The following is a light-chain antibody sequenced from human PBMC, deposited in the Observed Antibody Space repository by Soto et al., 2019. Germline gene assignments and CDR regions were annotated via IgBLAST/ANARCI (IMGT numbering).Light chain of an antibody. CDR3: CSYADKYTYV. J-gene: IGLJ1*01. CDR2: DVT. Sequence: QSALAQLRSVSLSPGQSVTIFCTGTNSDVGDYDYVSWYQHHAGKAPKLLVYDVTKRPSGVPDRFSGSKSGNTASLTISGLQADDEADYYCCSYADKYTYVFGTGAKVTAL. CDR1: NSDVGDYDY. V-gene: IGLV2-11*01.